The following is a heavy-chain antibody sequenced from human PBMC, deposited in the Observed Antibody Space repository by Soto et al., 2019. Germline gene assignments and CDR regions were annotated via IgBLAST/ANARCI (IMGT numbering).Heavy chain of an antibody. CDR2: IYYSGST. CDR3: ARHVYVRGVIIRDYYGMDV. V-gene: IGHV4-39*01. Sequence: PSETLSLTCTVSGGSISSSSYYWGWIRQPPGKGLEWIGSIYYSGSTYYNPSLKSRVTISVDTSKNQFSLKLSSVTAADTAVYYCARHVYVRGVIIRDYYGMDVWGQGTTVTVSS. D-gene: IGHD3-10*01. J-gene: IGHJ6*01. CDR1: GGSISSSSYY.